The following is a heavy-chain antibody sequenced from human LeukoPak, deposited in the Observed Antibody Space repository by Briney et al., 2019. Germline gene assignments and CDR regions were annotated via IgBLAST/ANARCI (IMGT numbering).Heavy chain of an antibody. D-gene: IGHD3-10*01. CDR1: GYTFTSYG. V-gene: IGHV1-18*01. Sequence: GASVKVSCKASGYTFTSYGISWVRQAPGQGLEWMGWISAYNGNTNYAQKFQDRVTMTRDTSINTAYMEVSRLRSDDTAVYHCARVTLLRGLDNWGQGTLVTVSS. CDR2: ISAYNGNT. J-gene: IGHJ4*02. CDR3: ARVTLLRGLDN.